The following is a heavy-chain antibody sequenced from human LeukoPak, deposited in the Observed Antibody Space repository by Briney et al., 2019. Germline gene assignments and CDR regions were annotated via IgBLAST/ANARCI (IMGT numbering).Heavy chain of an antibody. CDR2: INPNSGGT. J-gene: IGHJ6*02. CDR1: GYTFTGYY. D-gene: IGHD7-27*01. CDR3: ARGANWDYYYYGMDV. V-gene: IGHV1-2*02. Sequence: ASVKVSCEASGYTFTGYYMHWVRQAPGQGLEWMGWINPNSGGTNYAQKFQGRVTMTRDTSISTAYMELSRLRSDDTAVYYCARGANWDYYYYGMDVWGQGTTVTVSS.